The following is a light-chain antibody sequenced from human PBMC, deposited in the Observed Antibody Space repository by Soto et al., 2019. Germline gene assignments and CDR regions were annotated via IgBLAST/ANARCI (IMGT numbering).Light chain of an antibody. CDR2: GAS. CDR3: QQYNNLSS. Sequence: EIVMTQSPATLSVSAGERVTLSCRASQSVSSNLAWYQQKPGQAPRLLIYGASTRATGIPARFSGSGSGTEFTLTISSLQSEDFAVYYCQQYNNLSSFGGGTKVEIK. CDR1: QSVSSN. J-gene: IGKJ4*01. V-gene: IGKV3-15*01.